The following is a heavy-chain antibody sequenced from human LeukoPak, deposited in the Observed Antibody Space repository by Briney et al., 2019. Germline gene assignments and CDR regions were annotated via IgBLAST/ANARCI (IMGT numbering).Heavy chain of an antibody. CDR2: ISYDGHT. Sequence: TGGSLRLSCAASGFTFRSYGMHWVRQAPGKGLEWVTVISYDGHTNYLDSVKGRFTISRDNSKNTLYLQMKGLRDEDKAVYYCEKERGSTTHFDFWGQGTLVTVSS. CDR1: GFTFRSYG. J-gene: IGHJ4*02. V-gene: IGHV3-30*18. D-gene: IGHD2-2*01. CDR3: EKERGSTTHFDF.